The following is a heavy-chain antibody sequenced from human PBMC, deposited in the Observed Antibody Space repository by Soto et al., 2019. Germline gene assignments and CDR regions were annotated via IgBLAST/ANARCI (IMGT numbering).Heavy chain of an antibody. CDR1: GGTFSNYA. D-gene: IGHD6-19*01. CDR3: AQTLGLAVAGPGRFDL. CDR2: ITPFFGTA. J-gene: IGHJ2*01. V-gene: IGHV1-69*12. Sequence: QVQLVQSGAEVKKPGSSVKVSCKASGGTFSNYAISWVRQAPGQGLEWMGGITPFFGTANYAQKFKGRVTSTADDSMTTAYMELSRLRSDATAVYYCAQTLGLAVAGPGRFDLWGRGTLVTVSS.